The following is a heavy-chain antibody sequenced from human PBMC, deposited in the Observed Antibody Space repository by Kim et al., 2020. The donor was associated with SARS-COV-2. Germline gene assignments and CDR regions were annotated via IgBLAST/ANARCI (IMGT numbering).Heavy chain of an antibody. CDR3: ARDGYNYGHDY. CDR2: T. V-gene: IGHV4-59*01. D-gene: IGHD5-18*01. Sequence: TNYNPSLTRRVTISVDTSKNQFSLQLSSVTAADTAVYYCARDGYNYGHDYWGQGTLVTVSS. J-gene: IGHJ4*02.